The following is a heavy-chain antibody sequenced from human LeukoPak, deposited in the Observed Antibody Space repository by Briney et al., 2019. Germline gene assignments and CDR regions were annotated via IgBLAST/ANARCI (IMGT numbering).Heavy chain of an antibody. CDR2: IIPIFGTA. Sequence: ASVKVSCKASGGTFSSYAISWVRQAPGQGLEWMGGIIPIFGTANYAQKFQGRVTITADKSTSTAYMELSSLRSEDTAVYYCARMTDTAMAAPLGFDYWGQGTLVTVSS. D-gene: IGHD5-18*01. CDR3: ARMTDTAMAAPLGFDY. J-gene: IGHJ4*02. V-gene: IGHV1-69*06. CDR1: GGTFSSYA.